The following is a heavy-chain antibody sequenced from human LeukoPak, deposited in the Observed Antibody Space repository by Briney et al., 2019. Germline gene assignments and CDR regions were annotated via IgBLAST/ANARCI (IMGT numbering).Heavy chain of an antibody. CDR1: GYTFTSFA. CDR2: INTNTGNP. Sequence: ASVKVCCKASGYTFTSFAMYWVRQAPGQGLEWMGWINTNTGNPTFAQDFTGRFVFSLDTSVSTAYLQISTLKAEDTAVYYCARTGQQGSYYYFQHWGQGTLVTVSS. D-gene: IGHD1-26*01. J-gene: IGHJ1*01. CDR3: ARTGQQGSYYYFQH. V-gene: IGHV7-4-1*02.